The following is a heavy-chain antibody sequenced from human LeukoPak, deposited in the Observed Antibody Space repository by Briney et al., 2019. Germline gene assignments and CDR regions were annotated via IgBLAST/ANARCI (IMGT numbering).Heavy chain of an antibody. Sequence: GGSLRLSCAASGFTFSSYSMNWVRQAPGKGLEWVSSISSSSSYIYYADSVKGRFTISRDNAKNSLYLQMNSLRAEDTAVYYCARSSRIAVADDWYFDLWGRGTLVTVSS. D-gene: IGHD6-19*01. CDR3: ARSSRIAVADDWYFDL. V-gene: IGHV3-21*01. CDR1: GFTFSSYS. J-gene: IGHJ2*01. CDR2: ISSSSSYI.